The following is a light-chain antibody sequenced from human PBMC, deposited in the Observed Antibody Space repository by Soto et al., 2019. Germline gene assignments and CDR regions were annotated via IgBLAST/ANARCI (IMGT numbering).Light chain of an antibody. Sequence: DIQMTQSPSTLSASVGDRVTIICRASQSISYWLAWYQQKPGKAPKLLIYKASSLESGVPSRFSGSGSGTEFTLTISSLQPDDFATYYCQQYDSFSPWPFGQGTKVEIK. J-gene: IGKJ1*01. CDR3: QQYDSFSPWP. CDR1: QSISYW. CDR2: KAS. V-gene: IGKV1-5*03.